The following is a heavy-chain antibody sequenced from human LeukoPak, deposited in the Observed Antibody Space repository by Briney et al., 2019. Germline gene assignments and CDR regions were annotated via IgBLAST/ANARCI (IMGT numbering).Heavy chain of an antibody. V-gene: IGHV3-33*01. CDR2: IWYDGSSK. Sequence: PGGSLRLSCAASGFTFSSYGMHWVRQAPGKGLEWVAAIWYDGSSKYYADSVKGRFTISRDNSKHTLYLQMNSLRAEDTAVYYCARDLDWGQGTLVTVSS. CDR1: GFTFSSYG. CDR3: ARDLD. J-gene: IGHJ4*02.